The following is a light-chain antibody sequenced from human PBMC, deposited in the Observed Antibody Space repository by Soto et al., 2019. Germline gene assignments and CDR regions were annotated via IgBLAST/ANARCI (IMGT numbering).Light chain of an antibody. CDR1: QSLLHSNGYNY. Sequence: DIVMTQSPLSLPVTPGEPASISCRSSQSLLHSNGYNYLDWYLQKPGQSPQLLIYLGFNRASGVPDRFSGSGSGTDFTLKISRVEAEDVGFYYCMQTLQTPITFGQGTRLEIK. CDR3: MQTLQTPIT. J-gene: IGKJ5*01. V-gene: IGKV2-28*01. CDR2: LGF.